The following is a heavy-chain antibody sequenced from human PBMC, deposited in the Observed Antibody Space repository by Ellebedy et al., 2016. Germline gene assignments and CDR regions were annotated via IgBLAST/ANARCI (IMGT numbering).Heavy chain of an antibody. D-gene: IGHD6-13*01. CDR3: ARVSNSYSSSWYYFDY. V-gene: IGHV3-30*03. CDR1: GFTFSSYG. J-gene: IGHJ4*02. Sequence: GGSLRLXXAASGFTFSSYGMHWVRQAPGKGLEWVAVISYDGSNKYYADSVKGRFTISRDNSKNTLYLQMNSLRAEDTAVYYCARVSNSYSSSWYYFDYWGQGTLVTVSS. CDR2: ISYDGSNK.